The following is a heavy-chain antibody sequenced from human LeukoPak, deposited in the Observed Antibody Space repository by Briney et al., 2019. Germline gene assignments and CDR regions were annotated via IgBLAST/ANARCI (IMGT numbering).Heavy chain of an antibody. CDR3: AVTMVRGVICYFDY. Sequence: SETLSLTCTVSGGSISSSSYYWGWIRQPPGKGLEWIGSMYYSGSTYYNPSLKSRVIISVDTSKNQFSLKLSSVTAADTAVYYCAVTMVRGVICYFDYWGQGTLVTVSS. J-gene: IGHJ4*02. V-gene: IGHV4-39*01. CDR1: GGSISSSSYY. CDR2: MYYSGST. D-gene: IGHD3-10*01.